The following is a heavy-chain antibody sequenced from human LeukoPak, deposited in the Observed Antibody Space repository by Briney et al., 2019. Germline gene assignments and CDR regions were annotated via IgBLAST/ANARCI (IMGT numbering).Heavy chain of an antibody. CDR1: GFTFSNAW. V-gene: IGHV3-15*01. CDR2: IKSKTDGGTT. Sequence: GGSLRLSCAASGFTFSNAWMSWVRQAPGKGLEWVGRIKSKTDGGTTDYAAPVKGRFTISRDDSKNTLYLQMNSLKTEDTAVYYCTTARGRVADGDYYFDYGARGTLVTVSS. D-gene: IGHD4-17*01. J-gene: IGHJ4*02. CDR3: TTARGRVADGDYYFDY.